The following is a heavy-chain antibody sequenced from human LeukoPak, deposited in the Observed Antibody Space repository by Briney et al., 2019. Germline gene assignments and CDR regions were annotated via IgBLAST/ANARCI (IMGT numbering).Heavy chain of an antibody. CDR3: ARSTRITMVQGGYRSWFDP. J-gene: IGHJ5*02. CDR1: GYTFTSYY. V-gene: IGHV1-2*02. CDR2: INPNSGGT. D-gene: IGHD3-10*01. Sequence: ASVKVSCKASGYTFTSYYMHWVRQAPGQGLEWMGWINPNSGGTNYAQKFQGRVTMTRDTSISTAYMELSRLRSDDTAVYYCARSTRITMVQGGYRSWFDPWGQGTLVTVSS.